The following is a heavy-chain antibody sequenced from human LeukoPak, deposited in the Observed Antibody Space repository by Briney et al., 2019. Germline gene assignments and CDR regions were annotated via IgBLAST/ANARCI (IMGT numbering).Heavy chain of an antibody. J-gene: IGHJ4*02. CDR3: ARVFGYCSSTSCWGAYYFDY. CDR2: ISWNSGSI. V-gene: IGHV3-9*01. CDR1: GFTFDDYA. D-gene: IGHD2-2*03. Sequence: PGRSLRLSCAASGFTFDDYAMLWVRQAPGKGLEWVSGISWNSGSIGYADSVKGRFTISRDNAKNSLYLQMNSLRAEDTAVYYCARVFGYCSSTSCWGAYYFDYWGQGTLVTVSS.